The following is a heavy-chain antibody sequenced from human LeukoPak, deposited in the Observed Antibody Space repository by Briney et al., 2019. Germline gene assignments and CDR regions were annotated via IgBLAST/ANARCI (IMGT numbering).Heavy chain of an antibody. CDR1: GGSISSSSYY. J-gene: IGHJ5*02. V-gene: IGHV4-39*01. CDR2: IYYSGST. CDR3: ARTHKNWFDP. Sequence: SETLSLTCTVSGGSISSSSYYWGWIRQPPGKGLEWIGSIYYSGSTHYNPSLKSRVTISVDTSKNQFSLKLSSVTAADTAVYYCARTHKNWFDPWGQGTLVTVSS.